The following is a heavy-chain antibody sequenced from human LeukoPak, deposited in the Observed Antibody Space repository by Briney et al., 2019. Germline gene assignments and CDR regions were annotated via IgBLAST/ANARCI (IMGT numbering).Heavy chain of an antibody. D-gene: IGHD4-23*01. V-gene: IGHV1-69*06. J-gene: IGHJ6*03. CDR3: ARVGYGGNNYYYYYYYMDV. Sequence: SVKVSCKASGGPFSSYALSWVRQAPGQGLEWMGGIIPIFGTANYAQKLQGRVTITADKSTSTAYMELSSLRSEDTAVYYCARVGYGGNNYYYYYYYMDVWGKGTTVTVSS. CDR2: IIPIFGTA. CDR1: GGPFSSYA.